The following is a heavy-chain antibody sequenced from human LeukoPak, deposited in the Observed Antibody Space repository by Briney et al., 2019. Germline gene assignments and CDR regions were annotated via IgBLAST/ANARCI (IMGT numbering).Heavy chain of an antibody. V-gene: IGHV4-34*01. CDR1: GGSFSGYY. D-gene: IGHD4-17*01. CDR2: INHSGSS. CDR3: ARLRPTVRPQPYYMDV. J-gene: IGHJ6*03. Sequence: PSETLSLTCAVYGGSFSGYYWSWIRQPPGKGLEWIGEINHSGSSNYNPSLKSRVTISVDTSKNQFSLKLSSVTAADTAVYYCARLRPTVRPQPYYMDVWGKGTTVTVSS.